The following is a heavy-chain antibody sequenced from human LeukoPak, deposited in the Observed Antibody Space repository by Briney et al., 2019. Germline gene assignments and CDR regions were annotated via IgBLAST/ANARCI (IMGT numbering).Heavy chain of an antibody. CDR1: DFTVSNNY. V-gene: IGHV3-53*01. CDR3: ARDTVARGYYCGMDI. J-gene: IGHJ6*04. Sequence: PGGSPRLSCAASDFTVSNNYMHWVRQAPGKGLEWVSVIHSGGSTYFADSVKGRFTISRDTSKNTLYLQMNSLRVEDTAVYYCARDTVARGYYCGMDIWGKGTTVTVSS. CDR2: IHSGGST. D-gene: IGHD4-23*01.